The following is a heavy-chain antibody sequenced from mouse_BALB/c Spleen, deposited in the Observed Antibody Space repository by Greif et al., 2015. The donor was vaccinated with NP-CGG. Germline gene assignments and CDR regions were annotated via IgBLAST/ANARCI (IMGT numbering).Heavy chain of an antibody. CDR2: IDPYNGGT. Sequence: VQLQQSGPELVKPGASVKVSCKASGYAFTSYNMYWVKQSHGKSLEWIGYIDPYNGGTTYNQKFKGKATLTADRSSSTAYMHLNSLTSEDSAVHYCARYKLVGFFDVWGAGTTVTVSS. CDR3: ARYKLVGFFDV. J-gene: IGHJ1*01. V-gene: IGHV1S135*01. D-gene: IGHD2-10*02. CDR1: GYAFTSYN.